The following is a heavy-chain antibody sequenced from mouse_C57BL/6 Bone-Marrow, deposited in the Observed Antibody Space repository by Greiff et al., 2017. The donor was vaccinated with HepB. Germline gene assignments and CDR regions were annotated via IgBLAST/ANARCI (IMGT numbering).Heavy chain of an antibody. CDR1: EYEFPSHD. J-gene: IGHJ2*01. D-gene: IGHD1-1*01. CDR3: AKFPKFITTVVAMGTDY. Sequence: EVKLMESGGGLVQPGESLKLSCESNEYEFPSHDMSWVRKTPEKRLELVAAINSDGGSTYYPDTMERRIIISRDNTKKTLYLQMSSLRSEDTALYYCAKFPKFITTVVAMGTDYWGQGTTLTVSS. V-gene: IGHV5-2*01. CDR2: INSDGGST.